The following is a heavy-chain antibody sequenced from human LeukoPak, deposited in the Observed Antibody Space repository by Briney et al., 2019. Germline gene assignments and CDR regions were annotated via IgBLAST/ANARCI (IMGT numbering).Heavy chain of an antibody. CDR3: ARAVTPYQLLHNWFDP. Sequence: SVKVSCKASGGTFSSYAISWVRQAPGQGLEWMGGIIPIFCTANYAQKFEGRGTITADESTSTAYMELSSMSSEDTDVYYCARAVTPYQLLHNWFDPWGQGTLVTVSS. CDR1: GGTFSSYA. J-gene: IGHJ5*02. V-gene: IGHV1-69*01. CDR2: IIPIFCTA. D-gene: IGHD2-2*01.